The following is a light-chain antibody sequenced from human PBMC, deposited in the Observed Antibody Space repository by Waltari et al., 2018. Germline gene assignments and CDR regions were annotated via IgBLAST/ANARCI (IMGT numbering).Light chain of an antibody. CDR1: QSVSSN. CDR2: GAS. J-gene: IGKJ2*01. CDR3: QQYNDWPPMYT. Sequence: IVMTQSPATLSVSPGERATLSCRASQSVSSNLAWYQQKPGQAPRLLIYGASTRATDIPARFSGSGSGTEFTLTISSLQSEDFAVYYCQQYNDWPPMYTFGQGTKLEI. V-gene: IGKV3-15*01.